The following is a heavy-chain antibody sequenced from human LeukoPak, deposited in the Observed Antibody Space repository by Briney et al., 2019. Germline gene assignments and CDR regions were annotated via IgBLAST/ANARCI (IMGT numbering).Heavy chain of an antibody. D-gene: IGHD1-26*01. Sequence: SETLSLTCTVSGGSISSYYWSWIRQPPGKGLEWIGYIYYSGSTNYNPSPKSRVTISVGTSKNQFSLKLSSVTAADTAVYYCARGRWEGGAFDIWGQGTMVTVSS. CDR2: IYYSGST. CDR3: ARGRWEGGAFDI. J-gene: IGHJ3*02. CDR1: GGSISSYY. V-gene: IGHV4-59*01.